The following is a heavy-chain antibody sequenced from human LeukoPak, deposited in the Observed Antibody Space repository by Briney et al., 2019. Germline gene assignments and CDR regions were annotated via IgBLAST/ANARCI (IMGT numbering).Heavy chain of an antibody. Sequence: PGGSLRLSCAASGFTFDDYGMSWVRQAPGKGLEWVSGINWNGGSTGYADSVKGRFTISRDNAKNSLYLQMNSLRAEDTAVYYCANMGVYCSGGSCYWGQGTLVTVSS. V-gene: IGHV3-20*04. J-gene: IGHJ4*02. D-gene: IGHD2-15*01. CDR2: INWNGGST. CDR3: ANMGVYCSGGSCY. CDR1: GFTFDDYG.